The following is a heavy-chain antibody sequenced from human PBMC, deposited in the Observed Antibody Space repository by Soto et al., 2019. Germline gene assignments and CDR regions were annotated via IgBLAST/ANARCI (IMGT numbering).Heavy chain of an antibody. D-gene: IGHD5-18*01. CDR3: ARLYTYGYYHFDY. CDR2: IYYSGST. J-gene: IGHJ4*02. CDR1: GDSISSGNYY. Sequence: SEPLSLTCTVSGDSISSGNYYWSWIRQHPGKGLEWIGYIYYSGSTYYNPSLKSRVTISVDTSKNHFSLRLTSVAAADTAVYYGARLYTYGYYHFDYWGQGSLVTVSS. V-gene: IGHV4-31*03.